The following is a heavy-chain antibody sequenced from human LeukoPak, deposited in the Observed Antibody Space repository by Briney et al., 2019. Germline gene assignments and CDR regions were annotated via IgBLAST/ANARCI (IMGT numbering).Heavy chain of an antibody. J-gene: IGHJ4*02. D-gene: IGHD3-10*01. CDR3: AKERHMVRGGNYFDY. Sequence: GGSLRLSCAASGFTFSSYGMHWVRQALGKGLEWVSVISYDGTKKYYADSVKGRFTISRDNSKNTLYLQMNSLRAEDTAVYYCAKERHMVRGGNYFDYWGQGTLVTVSS. CDR1: GFTFSSYG. CDR2: ISYDGTKK. V-gene: IGHV3-30*18.